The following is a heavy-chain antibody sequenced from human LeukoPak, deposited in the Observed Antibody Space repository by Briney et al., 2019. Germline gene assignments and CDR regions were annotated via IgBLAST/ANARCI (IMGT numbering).Heavy chain of an antibody. V-gene: IGHV6-1*01. Sequence: SQTLSLTCAISGDSFSSNSGAWNWIRQSPSRGLEWLGRTYYRSKWNNNYAVSVKSRITINPDTSKNQFSLHLNSVTPEDTAVYYCAGGPGSLLHWGQGILVTVSS. CDR3: AGGPGSLLH. CDR2: TYYRSKWNN. J-gene: IGHJ4*02. CDR1: GDSFSSNSGA.